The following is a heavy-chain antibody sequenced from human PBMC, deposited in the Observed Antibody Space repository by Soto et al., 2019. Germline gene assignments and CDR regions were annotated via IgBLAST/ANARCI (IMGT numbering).Heavy chain of an antibody. J-gene: IGHJ4*02. CDR2: ISGGGGTT. D-gene: IGHD1-1*01. V-gene: IGHV3-23*01. Sequence: EVQLLESGGGLVQPGGSLRLSCEVSGFTFTNYAMRWVRQAPGKGLEWVAAISGGGGTTDYADSVKGRFSISRDNSKNTVFLEITSVRAEDTAVYFCVKVGCSVAGCQAKNYRGTTERHFDYWGQGTLVTASS. CDR1: GFTFTNYA. CDR3: VKVGCSVAGCQAKNYRGTTERHFDY.